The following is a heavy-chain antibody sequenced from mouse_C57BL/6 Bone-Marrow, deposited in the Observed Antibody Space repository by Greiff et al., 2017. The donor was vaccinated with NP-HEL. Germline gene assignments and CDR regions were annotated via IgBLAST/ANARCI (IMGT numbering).Heavy chain of an antibody. V-gene: IGHV1-15*01. D-gene: IGHD1-1*01. CDR3: TRYIYYYGSSYFDY. CDR1: GYTFTDYE. J-gene: IGHJ2*01. Sequence: VQVVESGAELVRPGASVTLSCKASGYTFTDYEMHWVKQTPVHGLEWIGAIDPETGGTAYNQKFKGKAILTADKSSSTAYMELRSLTSEDSAVYYCTRYIYYYGSSYFDYWGQGTTLTVSS. CDR2: IDPETGGT.